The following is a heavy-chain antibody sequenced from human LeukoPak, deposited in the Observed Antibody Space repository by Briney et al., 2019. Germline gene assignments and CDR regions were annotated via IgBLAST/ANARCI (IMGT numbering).Heavy chain of an antibody. V-gene: IGHV4-59*12. CDR3: ARGIPPYGSGSRIPRPGWFDP. CDR2: IYYSGST. J-gene: IGHJ5*02. CDR1: GGSISSYY. Sequence: SETLSLTCTVSGGSISSYYWSWIRQPPGKGLEWIGYIYYSGSTKYNPSLTSRVTISVDTSKNQFSLKLSSVTAADTAVYYCARGIPPYGSGSRIPRPGWFDPWGQGTLVTVSS. D-gene: IGHD3-10*01.